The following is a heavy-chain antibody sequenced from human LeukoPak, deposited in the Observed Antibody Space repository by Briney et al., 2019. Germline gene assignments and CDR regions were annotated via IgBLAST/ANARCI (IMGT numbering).Heavy chain of an antibody. V-gene: IGHV1-8*01. CDR2: MNPNSGNT. J-gene: IGHJ4*02. D-gene: IGHD3-22*01. Sequence: ASEKVSCKASGYTFTSYDINWVRQATGQGLEWMGWMNPNSGNTGYAQKFQGRVTMTRNTSISAAYMELSSLRSEDTAVYYCARGPVSYYDSSGPDYWGQGTPVSVSA. CDR3: ARGPVSYYDSSGPDY. CDR1: GYTFTSYD.